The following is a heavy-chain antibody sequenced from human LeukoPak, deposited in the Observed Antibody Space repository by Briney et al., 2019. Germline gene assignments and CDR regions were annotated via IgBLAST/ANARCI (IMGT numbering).Heavy chain of an antibody. CDR3: ARVKAAAGKAPAPSAPDYYYYYMDV. D-gene: IGHD6-13*01. CDR1: GGSISSRSYF. Sequence: PSETLSLTCTVSGGSISSRSYFWGWIRQPPGKGLEWIGSIYYKGDTYFNPSLKSRVTISEDTSKNQFSLKLNSLTAADTAVYYCARVKAAAGKAPAPSAPDYYYYYMDVWGKGTTVTVSS. J-gene: IGHJ6*03. CDR2: IYYKGDT. V-gene: IGHV4-39*07.